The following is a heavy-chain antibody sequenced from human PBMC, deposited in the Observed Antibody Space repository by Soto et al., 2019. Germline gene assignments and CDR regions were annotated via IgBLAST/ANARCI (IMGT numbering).Heavy chain of an antibody. J-gene: IGHJ4*02. V-gene: IGHV3-30-3*01. CDR1: GFTFSSYA. D-gene: IGHD1-26*01. CDR2: ISYDGSNK. CDR3: ARDPTYSGSPIDY. Sequence: QVQLVESGGGVVQPGRSLRLSCAASGFTFSSYAMHWVRQAPGKGLEWVAVISYDGSNKYYADSVKGRFTISRDNSKNTLYLQMNSLRAEDTAVYYCARDPTYSGSPIDYWVQGTLVTVSS.